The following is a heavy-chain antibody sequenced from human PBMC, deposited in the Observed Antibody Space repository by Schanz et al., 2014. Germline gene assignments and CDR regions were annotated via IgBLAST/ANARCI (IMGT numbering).Heavy chain of an antibody. J-gene: IGHJ4*02. V-gene: IGHV1-18*01. CDR3: ARVVRSDYLSELDF. CDR2: ISPYNGNT. D-gene: IGHD4-17*01. Sequence: QVQLVQSEAAVKKPGASVKVSCKASGYTFTRSGISWVRQAPGQGLEWMGWISPYNGNTKYAEKLEDRVTMTTDISTSTAYMQLRSLTSDDTAVYYCARVVRSDYLSELDFWGQGTLVTVSS. CDR1: GYTFTRSG.